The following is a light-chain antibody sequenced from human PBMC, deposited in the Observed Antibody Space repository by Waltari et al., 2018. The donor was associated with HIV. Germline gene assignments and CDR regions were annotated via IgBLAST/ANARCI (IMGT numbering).Light chain of an antibody. V-gene: IGKV4-1*01. CDR1: QSLLSSASNKNY. J-gene: IGKJ2*01. Sequence: DVGVTQSPASLTVSVGETATLNCQSSQSLLSSASNKNYLAWYQQRAGQRPKLLFYWASTRESGVPERFSGSGSGTDFTLTISSLRPEDAAVYYCQQCHTLPFTFGQGTKLEI. CDR2: WAS. CDR3: QQCHTLPFT.